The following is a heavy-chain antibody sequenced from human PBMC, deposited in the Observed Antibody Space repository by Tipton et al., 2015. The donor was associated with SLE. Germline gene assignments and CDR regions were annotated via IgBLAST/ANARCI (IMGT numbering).Heavy chain of an antibody. CDR1: GFTFITYA. V-gene: IGHV3-30*04. D-gene: IGHD3-3*01. CDR2: ISYDGSNK. J-gene: IGHJ4*02. CDR3: ARGGSFGSGYSYYFDY. Sequence: SLRLSCAASGFTFITYAMQWVRQAPGKGLEWVAVISYDGSNKYYADSVKGRFTISRDNSKNTLYLQMNSLRAEDTAVYYCARGGSFGSGYSYYFDYWGQGTLVTVSS.